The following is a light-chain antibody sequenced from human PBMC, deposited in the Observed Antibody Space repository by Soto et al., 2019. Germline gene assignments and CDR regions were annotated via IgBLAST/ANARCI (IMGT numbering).Light chain of an antibody. Sequence: DIQMTQSPSTLSASVGDRVTITCRASQNVNKWLAWFQQKPGKVPKLLIYAASSLQSGVPSRFSGSGSGTDFTLTISSLQPEDFATYYCQQSYSTPPYTFGQGTKLEIK. CDR3: QQSYSTPPYT. J-gene: IGKJ2*01. CDR2: AAS. CDR1: QNVNKW. V-gene: IGKV1-39*01.